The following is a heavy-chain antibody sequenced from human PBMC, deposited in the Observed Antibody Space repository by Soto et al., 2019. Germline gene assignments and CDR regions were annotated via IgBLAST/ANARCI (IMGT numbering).Heavy chain of an antibody. CDR2: ISHDGSDK. D-gene: IGHD6-13*01. Sequence: PGGSLRLACAASGFTFRNYSMHWVRQAPGKGLEWVAVISHDGSDKYYADSMKGRFIISRDNSENTLFLNMNSLKPEDTAVYYCAKENQHLVHDYWGQGTLVTVSS. J-gene: IGHJ4*02. V-gene: IGHV3-30*18. CDR3: AKENQHLVHDY. CDR1: GFTFRNYS.